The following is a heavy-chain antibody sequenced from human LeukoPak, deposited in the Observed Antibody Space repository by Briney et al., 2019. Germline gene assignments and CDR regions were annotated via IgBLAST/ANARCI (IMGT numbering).Heavy chain of an antibody. D-gene: IGHD1-26*01. J-gene: IGHJ4*02. CDR2: ISGSGDST. CDR1: GFTFSSYA. V-gene: IGHV3-23*01. CDR3: AKLEWELPIYYFDY. Sequence: PGGSLRLSCAASGFTFSSYAMSWVRQAPGKGLEWVSAISGSGDSTYYADSVKGRFTISRDNSKNTLYLQMNSLRAEDTAVYYCAKLEWELPIYYFDYWGQGTLVTVSS.